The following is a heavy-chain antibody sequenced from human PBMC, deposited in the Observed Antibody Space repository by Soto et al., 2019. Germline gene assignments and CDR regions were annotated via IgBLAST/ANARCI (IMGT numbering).Heavy chain of an antibody. Sequence: QAQLVQSGAEVKKPGASVKVSCRASGYTFTSYGYAWVRQAPGQGLEWMGWISAYNGDTNYAQKXXXXXXXXXXXXXXXXXXXXXXXXXXXXXXXXCXXXXXXCTSXTXLXDSFXGLGXXVTV. J-gene: IGHJ4*02. V-gene: IGHV1-18*01. CDR3: XXXXXXCTSXTXLXDSF. CDR2: ISAYNGDT. D-gene: IGHD2-8*01. CDR1: GYTFTSYG.